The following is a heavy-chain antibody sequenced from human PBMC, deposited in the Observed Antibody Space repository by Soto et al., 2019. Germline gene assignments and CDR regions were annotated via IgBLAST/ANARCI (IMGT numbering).Heavy chain of an antibody. CDR3: ARALHIAAAGLNWFDP. D-gene: IGHD6-13*01. V-gene: IGHV1-3*01. CDR2: INAGNGNT. CDR1: GYTFTSYA. Sequence: ASVKVSCKASGYTFTSYAMHWVRQAPGQRLEWMGWINAGNGNTKYSQKFQGRVTITRDTSASTAYMGLSSLRSEDTAVYYCARALHIAAAGLNWFDPWGQGTLVTVSS. J-gene: IGHJ5*02.